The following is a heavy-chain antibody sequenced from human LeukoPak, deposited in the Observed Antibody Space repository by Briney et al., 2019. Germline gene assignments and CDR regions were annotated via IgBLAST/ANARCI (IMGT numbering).Heavy chain of an antibody. Sequence: ASVKVSCKASGYTFTGYYMHWVRQAPGQGLEWMGWINPNSGGTNYAQKFQGRVTMTRDTSISTAHMELSRLRSDDTAVYYCARDASGYPTEYFQHWGQGTLVTVSS. D-gene: IGHD3-22*01. CDR3: ARDASGYPTEYFQH. CDR2: INPNSGGT. J-gene: IGHJ1*01. CDR1: GYTFTGYY. V-gene: IGHV1-2*02.